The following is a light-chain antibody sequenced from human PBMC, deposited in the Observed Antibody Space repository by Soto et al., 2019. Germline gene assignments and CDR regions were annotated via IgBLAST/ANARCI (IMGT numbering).Light chain of an antibody. J-gene: IGKJ5*01. CDR2: GAF. CDR1: QNLRSS. V-gene: IGKV3-11*01. CDR3: QQRNIWPPVT. Sequence: EVVMTQSPASLSASPGERVTLSCRASQNLRSSLAWYQQRPGQAPRLVIYGAFNRATGIPARFSGSGSGTDFTLTISSLEPEDFAGYYCQQRNIWPPVTFGQGTRLE.